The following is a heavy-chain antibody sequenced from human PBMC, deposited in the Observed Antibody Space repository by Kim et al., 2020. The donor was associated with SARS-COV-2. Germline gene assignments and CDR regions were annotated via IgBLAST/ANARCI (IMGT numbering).Heavy chain of an antibody. CDR3: AKDFGFGEPPTNWFDP. V-gene: IGHV3-30*18. Sequence: GGSLRLSCAASGFTFSSYGMHWVRQAPVKGLEWVAVISYDGSNKYYADSVKGRFTISRDNSKNTLYLQMNSLRAEDTAVYYCAKDFGFGEPPTNWFDPWGQGTLVTVSS. D-gene: IGHD3-10*01. CDR1: GFTFSSYG. J-gene: IGHJ5*02. CDR2: ISYDGSNK.